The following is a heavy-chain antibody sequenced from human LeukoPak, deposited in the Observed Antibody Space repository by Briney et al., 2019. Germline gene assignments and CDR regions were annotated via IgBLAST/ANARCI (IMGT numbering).Heavy chain of an antibody. CDR2: ISSSSSYI. CDR3: ERDGRAAAGTDYYYYMDV. D-gene: IGHD6-13*01. V-gene: IGHV3-21*01. Sequence: GGSLRLSCAASGFTFSIYSMNWVRQAPGKGLEWVSSISSSSSYIYYADSVKGRFTISRDNAKNSLYLQMNSLRAEDTAVYYCERDGRAAAGTDYYYYMDVWGKGTTVTVSS. J-gene: IGHJ6*03. CDR1: GFTFSIYS.